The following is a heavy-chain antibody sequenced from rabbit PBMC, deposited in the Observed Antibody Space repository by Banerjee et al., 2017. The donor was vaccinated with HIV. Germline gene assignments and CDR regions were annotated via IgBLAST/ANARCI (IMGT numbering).Heavy chain of an antibody. CDR1: GIDFSSYR. D-gene: IGHD4-2*01. CDR3: ARHWEL. V-gene: IGHV1S7*01. CDR2: IYAGSSGTT. J-gene: IGHJ3*01. Sequence: QELVESGGGLVQPGESLTLSCKVSGIDFSSYRMSWVRQAPGKGLEWIGCIYAGSSGTTYYASWVNGRFTISSDNAQNTVDLQMNSLTAADTATYFCARHWELWGQGTLVTVS.